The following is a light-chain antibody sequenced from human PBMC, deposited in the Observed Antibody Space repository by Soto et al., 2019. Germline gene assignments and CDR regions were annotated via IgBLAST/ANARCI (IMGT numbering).Light chain of an antibody. J-gene: IGKJ4*01. CDR3: QQYGSSPPVT. CDR1: QSVSSS. V-gene: IGKV3-20*01. Sequence: EIVMTQSPATLSVSPGERATLSCRTSQSVSSSLAWYQQKPGQAPSLLIYGASTRATGIPARFSGSGSGTDFTLTISRLEPEDFAVYYCQQYGSSPPVTFGGGTKVDIK. CDR2: GAS.